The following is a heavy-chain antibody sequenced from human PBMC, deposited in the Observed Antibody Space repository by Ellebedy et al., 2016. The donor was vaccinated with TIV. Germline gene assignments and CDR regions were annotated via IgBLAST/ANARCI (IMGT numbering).Heavy chain of an antibody. CDR3: AKEKWNSRDFEY. CDR1: GFTFSTYA. V-gene: IGHV3-23*01. CDR2: ISGSGGTT. D-gene: IGHD1-7*01. J-gene: IGHJ4*02. Sequence: PGGSLRLSCAASGFTFSTYAMSWVRQAPGKGLEWVAAISGSGGTTYYADSVKARFTIARDKSKNTLYLQMTSLRAEDTAVYYCAKEKWNSRDFEYWGQGTLVTVSS.